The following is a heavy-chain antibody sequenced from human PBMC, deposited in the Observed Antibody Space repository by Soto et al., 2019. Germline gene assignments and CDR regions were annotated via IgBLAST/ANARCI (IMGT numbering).Heavy chain of an antibody. J-gene: IGHJ6*02. CDR3: ARGPYGSDHYQYYYGMDV. Sequence: QLQLQESGSGLVKPSQTLSLTCAVSGGSISSGGFSWTWIRQPPGKGLEWIGYIYHSGNTYYNPSLKSRVTISVDRSKNQFSLKLSSVTAADTAVYYCARGPYGSDHYQYYYGMDVWGQGTTVTVSS. D-gene: IGHD3-10*01. CDR1: GGSISSGGFS. CDR2: IYHSGNT. V-gene: IGHV4-30-2*01.